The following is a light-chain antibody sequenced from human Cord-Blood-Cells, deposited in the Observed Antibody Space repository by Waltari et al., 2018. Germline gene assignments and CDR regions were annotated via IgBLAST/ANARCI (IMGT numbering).Light chain of an antibody. J-gene: IGKJ4*01. V-gene: IGKV3-15*01. CDR1: QSVSSN. CDR3: QQYNNWPPLT. CDR2: GAS. Sequence: IVMTQSPATLSVSPGERATLSCRASQSVSSNLAWYQQKPGQAPRLPIYGASTRATGIPARFGGSGSGTEFTLTISSLQSEDFAVYYCQQYNNWPPLTFGGGTKVEIK.